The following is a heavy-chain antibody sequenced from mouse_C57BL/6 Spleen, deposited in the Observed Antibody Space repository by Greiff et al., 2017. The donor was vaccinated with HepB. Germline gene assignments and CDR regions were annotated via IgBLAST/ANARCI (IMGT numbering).Heavy chain of an antibody. V-gene: IGHV5-9-1*02. J-gene: IGHJ3*01. CDR1: GFTFSSYA. CDR3: TRGNSNFLFAY. Sequence: DVHLVESGEGLVKPGGSLKLSCAASGFTFSSYAMSWVRQTPEKRLEWVAYISSGGDYIYYADTVKGRFTISRDNARNTLYLQMSSLKSEDTAMYYCTRGNSNFLFAYWGQGTLVTVSA. D-gene: IGHD2-5*01. CDR2: ISSGGDYI.